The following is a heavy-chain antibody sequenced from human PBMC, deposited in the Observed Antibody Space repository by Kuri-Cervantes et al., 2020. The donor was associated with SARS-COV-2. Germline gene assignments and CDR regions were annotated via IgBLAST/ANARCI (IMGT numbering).Heavy chain of an antibody. D-gene: IGHD3-3*01. CDR3: ARGWGIDFWSGYYTSYYYGMDV. V-gene: IGHV3-48*01. CDR2: ISSSSSTI. CDR1: GFTFSSYS. Sequence: GESLKISCAAPGFTFSSYSMNWVRQAPGKGLEWVSYISSSSSTIYYADSVKGRFTISRDNAKNSLYLQMNSLRAEDTAVYYCARGWGIDFWSGYYTSYYYGMDVWGQGTTVTVSS. J-gene: IGHJ6*02.